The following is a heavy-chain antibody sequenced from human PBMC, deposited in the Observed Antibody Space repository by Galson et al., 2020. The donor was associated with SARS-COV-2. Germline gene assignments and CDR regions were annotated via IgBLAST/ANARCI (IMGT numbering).Heavy chain of an antibody. V-gene: IGHV1-2*02. D-gene: IGHD3-10*01. Sequence: ASVKVSCKASGYTFTGYYMHWVRQAPGQGLEWMGWINPNSGGTNYAQKFQGRVTMTRDTSISTAYMELSRLRSDDTAVYYCARERITMVRGETDYWGQGTLVTVSS. CDR1: GYTFTGYY. CDR2: INPNSGGT. J-gene: IGHJ4*02. CDR3: ARERITMVRGETDY.